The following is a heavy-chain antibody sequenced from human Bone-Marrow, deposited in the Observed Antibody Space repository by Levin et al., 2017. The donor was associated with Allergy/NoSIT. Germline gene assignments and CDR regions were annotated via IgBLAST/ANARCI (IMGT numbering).Heavy chain of an antibody. CDR3: ARATPRGRIAAAGRVFDY. Sequence: SETLSLTCAVYGGSFSGYYWSWIRQPPGKGLEWIGEINHSGSTNYNPSLKSRVTISVDTSKNQFSLKLSSVTAADTAVYYCARATPRGRIAAAGRVFDYWGQGTLVTVSS. J-gene: IGHJ4*02. CDR1: GGSFSGYY. CDR2: INHSGST. V-gene: IGHV4-34*01. D-gene: IGHD6-13*01.